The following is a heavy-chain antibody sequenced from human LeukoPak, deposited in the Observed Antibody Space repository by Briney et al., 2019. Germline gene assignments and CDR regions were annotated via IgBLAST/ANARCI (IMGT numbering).Heavy chain of an antibody. D-gene: IGHD4-17*01. J-gene: IGHJ4*02. Sequence: SETLSLTCTVSGGSISSSSYYWGWIRQPPGKGLEWIGSIYYSGSTYYNPSLESRVTISVDTSKNQFSLKLSPVTAADTAVYYCATASRGTVTSAQKYYFDYWGQGTLVTVSS. CDR2: IYYSGST. CDR3: ATASRGTVTSAQKYYFDY. V-gene: IGHV4-39*07. CDR1: GGSISSSSYY.